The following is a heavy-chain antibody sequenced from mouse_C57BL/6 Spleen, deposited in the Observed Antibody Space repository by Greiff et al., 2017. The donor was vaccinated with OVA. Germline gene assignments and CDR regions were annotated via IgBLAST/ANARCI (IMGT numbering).Heavy chain of an antibody. CDR1: GYSITSGYD. CDR3: ARGDYGSEGFAY. D-gene: IGHD1-1*01. V-gene: IGHV3-1*01. Sequence: DVQLQESGPGMVKPSQSLSLTCTVTGYSITSGYDWHWIRHFPGNKLEWMGYISYSGSTNYNPSLKSRISITHDTSKNHFFLKLNSVTTEDTATYYCARGDYGSEGFAYWGQGTLVTVSA. CDR2: ISYSGST. J-gene: IGHJ3*01.